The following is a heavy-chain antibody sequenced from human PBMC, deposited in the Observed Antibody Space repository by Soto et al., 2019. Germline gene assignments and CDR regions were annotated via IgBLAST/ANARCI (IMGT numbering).Heavy chain of an antibody. V-gene: IGHV4-30-4*01. J-gene: IGHJ5*01. CDR3: ARGRYCLTGRCFPNWFDS. Sequence: QVQLLESGPGLVRPSQTLSLTCSVSGDSISTVDYFWAWIRQPPGQALEYIGYIYKSATTYYNPSFEGRVAISPDTSKSHFSRNVTSVTAADTAVYFCARGRYCLTGRCFPNWFDSWGQGTLVTVSS. D-gene: IGHD2-15*01. CDR2: IYKSATT. CDR1: GDSISTVDYF.